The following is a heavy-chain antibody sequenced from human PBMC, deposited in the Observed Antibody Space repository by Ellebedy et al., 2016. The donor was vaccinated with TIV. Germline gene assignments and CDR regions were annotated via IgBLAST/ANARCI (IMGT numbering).Heavy chain of an antibody. CDR3: AKLGAIVVVAAATLDF. Sequence: GESLKISCAASGFTLSDYWMHWVRQAPGKGLVWVSRIKSDGSSISYADSVKGRFTISRDNAKNTLYLQMNSLRAEDTAVYYCAKLGAIVVVAAATLDFWGHGTLVAVSS. D-gene: IGHD2-15*01. CDR2: IKSDGSSI. V-gene: IGHV3-74*01. J-gene: IGHJ4*01. CDR1: GFTLSDYW.